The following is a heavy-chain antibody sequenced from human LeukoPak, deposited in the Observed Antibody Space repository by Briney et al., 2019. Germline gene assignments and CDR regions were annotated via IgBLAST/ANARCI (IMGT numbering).Heavy chain of an antibody. CDR1: GCTFSSYA. CDR2: ISGSGGST. D-gene: IGHD6-19*01. CDR3: AKHQWLVEEYYFDY. Sequence: SAGSLRLSCAASGCTFSSYAMSWIRQAPGKGLEWVSAISGSGGSTYYADSVMGRFTISRDNSKNTLYLQMNSLRAEDTAVYYCAKHQWLVEEYYFDYWGQGTLVTVSS. J-gene: IGHJ4*02. V-gene: IGHV3-23*01.